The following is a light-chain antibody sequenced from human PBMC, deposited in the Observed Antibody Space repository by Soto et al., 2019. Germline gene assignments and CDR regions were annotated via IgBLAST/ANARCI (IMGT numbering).Light chain of an antibody. CDR3: QQYNSYSSGT. Sequence: DVQMTQSPSTLSASVGDRVTITCRASQNLNSWLAWYQHIPGKAPKLLLYKASILESGVPSRFSGSGSGTEFTLTINSLQPDDFAIYYCQQYNSYSSGTFGQGTKVEI. CDR1: QNLNSW. V-gene: IGKV1-5*03. J-gene: IGKJ1*01. CDR2: KAS.